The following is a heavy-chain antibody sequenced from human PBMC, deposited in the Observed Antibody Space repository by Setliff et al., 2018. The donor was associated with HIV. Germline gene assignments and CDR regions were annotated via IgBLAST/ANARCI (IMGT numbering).Heavy chain of an antibody. D-gene: IGHD6-13*01. J-gene: IGHJ4*02. Sequence: GWSLRLSCEISGFTFSNYGMHWVRQAPGKGLEWVAFIRYDGSDKYYVDSVKGRFTVSRDNSKNTLYLQMNSLRPEDTALYYCAKDRLLDGSSWYYLDYWGQGTLVTVSS. CDR3: AKDRLLDGSSWYYLDY. CDR1: GFTFSNYG. V-gene: IGHV3-30*02. CDR2: IRYDGSDK.